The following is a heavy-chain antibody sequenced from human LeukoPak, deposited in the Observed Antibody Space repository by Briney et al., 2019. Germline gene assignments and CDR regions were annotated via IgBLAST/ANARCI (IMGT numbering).Heavy chain of an antibody. J-gene: IGHJ4*02. CDR1: GGSFSGYY. V-gene: IGHV4-34*01. D-gene: IGHD1-26*01. Sequence: PSETLSLTCAVYGGSFSGYYWSWIRQPPGKGLEWIGEINHSGSTNYNPSRKSRVTISVDTSKNQFSLKLSSVTAADTAVYYCASRIVGATKREPYFFDYWGQGTLVTVSS. CDR2: INHSGST. CDR3: ASRIVGATKREPYFFDY.